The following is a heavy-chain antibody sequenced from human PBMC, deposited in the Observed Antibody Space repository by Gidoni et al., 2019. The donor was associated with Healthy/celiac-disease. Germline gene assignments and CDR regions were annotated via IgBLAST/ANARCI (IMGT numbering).Heavy chain of an antibody. D-gene: IGHD2-15*01. CDR2: IYYSGST. V-gene: IGHV4-31*03. CDR1: GGSISSGGYY. J-gene: IGHJ4*02. Sequence: QVQLQESGPGLVKPSQTLSLTCTVSGGSISSGGYYWSWIRQHPGKGLEWIGYIYYSGSTYYNPSLKSRVTISVDTSKNQFSLKLSSVTAADTAVYYCAREDCSGGSCYGGFDYWGQGTLVTVSS. CDR3: AREDCSGGSCYGGFDY.